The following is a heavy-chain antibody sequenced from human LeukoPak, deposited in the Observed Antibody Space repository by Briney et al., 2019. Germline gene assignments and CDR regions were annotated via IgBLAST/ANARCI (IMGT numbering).Heavy chain of an antibody. CDR2: IWHDGSDK. CDR3: ATKTGFCSGGSCYDY. J-gene: IGHJ4*02. Sequence: PGGSLRPSCAASGFTLSHYGMHWVRQAPGKGLEWVAVIWHDGSDKYYADSVKGRFTISRDNSKNTLYLEMNSLRAEDTAVYYCATKTGFCSGGSCYDYWGQGTLVTVSS. D-gene: IGHD2-15*01. CDR1: GFTLSHYG. V-gene: IGHV3-33*01.